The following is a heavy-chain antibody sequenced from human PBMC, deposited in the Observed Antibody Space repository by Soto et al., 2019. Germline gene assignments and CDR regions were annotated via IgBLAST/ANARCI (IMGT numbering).Heavy chain of an antibody. D-gene: IGHD5-12*01. CDR2: IYYSGST. Sequence: KPSETLSLTCTVSGGSISSYYWSWIRQPPGKGLEWIGYIYYSGSTNYNPSLKSRVTISVDTSKNQFSLKLSSVTAADTAVYYCARGRGYSGYDGGFYYYYGMDVWGQGTTVTVSS. CDR1: GGSISSYY. CDR3: ARGRGYSGYDGGFYYYYGMDV. J-gene: IGHJ6*02. V-gene: IGHV4-59*01.